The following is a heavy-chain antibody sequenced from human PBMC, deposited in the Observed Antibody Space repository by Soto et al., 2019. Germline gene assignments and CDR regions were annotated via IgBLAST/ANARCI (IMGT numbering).Heavy chain of an antibody. CDR3: ARDRGALGP. V-gene: IGHV3-7*01. CDR1: GFTFTGYW. D-gene: IGHD3-16*01. CDR2: TNEDGREK. Sequence: EVQLVESGGGLVQPGGSLRLSCAASGFTFTGYWMSWVRQAPGKGLEWVANTNEDGREKFYVDSGKGRFTITRDNAKYPLYLQMNSLRAEDTAVYYCARDRGALGPWGQGTLVTVSS. J-gene: IGHJ5*02.